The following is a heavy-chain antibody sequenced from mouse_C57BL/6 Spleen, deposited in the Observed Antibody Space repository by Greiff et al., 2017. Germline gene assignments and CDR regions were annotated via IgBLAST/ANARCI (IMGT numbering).Heavy chain of an antibody. D-gene: IGHD1-1*01. CDR2: IGPSDSYT. J-gene: IGHJ3*01. V-gene: IGHV1-69*01. Sequence: QVQLQQPGAELVKPGASVKLSCKASGYTFTGYWMHWVHQRPGQGLEWVGAIGPSDSYTNYTEKLKGQFTFSIDKATNNPYMQLSSLTSEDTAVYYCAVLRPSFDYWGQGTMLTVSA. CDR1: GYTFTGYW. CDR3: AVLRPSFDY.